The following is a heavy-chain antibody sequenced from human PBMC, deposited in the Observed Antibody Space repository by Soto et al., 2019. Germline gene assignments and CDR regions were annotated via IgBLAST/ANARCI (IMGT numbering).Heavy chain of an antibody. D-gene: IGHD3-10*01. CDR2: ISYDGSNK. V-gene: IGHV3-30-3*02. Sequence: PGGSLRLSCAASGFTFSSYAMHWVRQAPGKGLEWVAVISYDGSNKYYADSVKGRFTISRDNSKNTLYLQMNSLRAEDTAVYYCVKCDGSASYCYYFGSWGQGTLVTVSS. CDR3: VKCDGSASYCYYFGS. J-gene: IGHJ4*02. CDR1: GFTFSSYA.